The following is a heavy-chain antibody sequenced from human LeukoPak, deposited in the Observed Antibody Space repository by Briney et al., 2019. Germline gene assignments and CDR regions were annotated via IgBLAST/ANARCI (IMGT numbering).Heavy chain of an antibody. CDR2: TYQTSMWYN. D-gene: IGHD6-13*01. V-gene: IGHV6-1*01. Sequence: SLTLSLTYAISGDSLSMYSAAWNWLRQSTARGLEWLGSTYQTSMWYNDYALSVKRRITINTDTSKNQSSLQLRSVTPDDTAVDYCARDLPPGAAGVTSSFDCWGQGTLVTVSS. CDR3: ARDLPPGAAGVTSSFDC. J-gene: IGHJ4*02. CDR1: GDSLSMYSAA.